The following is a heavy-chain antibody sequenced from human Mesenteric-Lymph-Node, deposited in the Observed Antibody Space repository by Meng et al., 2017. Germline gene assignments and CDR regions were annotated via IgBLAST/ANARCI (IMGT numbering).Heavy chain of an antibody. Sequence: GESLKISCAASGFTFSSYWMHWVRQAPGKGLVWVSRINSDGSSTSYAYSVKGRFTISRDNAKNTLYLQMNSLRAEDTAVYYCARGEWELHLYYFDYWGQGTLVTVSS. D-gene: IGHD1-26*01. CDR2: INSDGSST. CDR3: ARGEWELHLYYFDY. CDR1: GFTFSSYW. J-gene: IGHJ4*02. V-gene: IGHV3-74*01.